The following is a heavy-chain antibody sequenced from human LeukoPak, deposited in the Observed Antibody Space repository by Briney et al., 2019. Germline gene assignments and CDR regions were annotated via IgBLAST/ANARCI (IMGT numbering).Heavy chain of an antibody. D-gene: IGHD3-10*01. J-gene: IGHJ4*02. Sequence: GGSLRLSCAASGFTFSDYYMSWIRQAPGKGLEWVSYISSSGSTIYYADSVKGRFTISRDSAKNSLYLQMNSLRAEDTAVYYCARVSGYYGSGSKTYYFDYWGQGILVTVSS. V-gene: IGHV3-11*01. CDR1: GFTFSDYY. CDR3: ARVSGYYGSGSKTYYFDY. CDR2: ISSSGSTI.